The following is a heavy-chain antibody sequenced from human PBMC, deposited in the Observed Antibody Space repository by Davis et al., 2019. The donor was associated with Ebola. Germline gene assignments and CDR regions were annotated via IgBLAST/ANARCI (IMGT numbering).Heavy chain of an antibody. CDR3: ARGVAARDLDWFDP. CDR2: IDPSDSKT. CDR1: GYYFTSYW. J-gene: IGHJ5*02. Sequence: GESLKISCKGSGYYFTSYWISWVRQMPGRGLEWMGRIDPSDSKTNYSPSFQGHVTISVDKSISTAYLQWSSLKASDTAMYYCARGVAARDLDWFDPWGQGTLVTVSS. V-gene: IGHV5-10-1*01. D-gene: IGHD6-6*01.